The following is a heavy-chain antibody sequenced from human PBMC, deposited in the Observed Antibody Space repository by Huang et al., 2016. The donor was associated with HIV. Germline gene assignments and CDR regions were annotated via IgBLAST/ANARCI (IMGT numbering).Heavy chain of an antibody. D-gene: IGHD6-19*01. J-gene: IGHJ4*02. CDR2: SYWNDDK. CDR1: GFSFTTGGVG. V-gene: IGHV2-5*01. CDR3: GHRRHSSGWYYFDS. Sequence: QITLKESGPALVKSTQTLTLTCTFSGFSFTTGGVGIGWLRLSRGKAPEWLARSYWNDDKQYSPSLKNRLENTKDTSKNQGVLKMSNMDPADTATYHWGHRRHSSGWYYFDSWGQGILVTVSP.